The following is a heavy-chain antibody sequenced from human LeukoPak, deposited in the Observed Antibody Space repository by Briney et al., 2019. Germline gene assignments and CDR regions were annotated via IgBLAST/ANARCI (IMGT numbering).Heavy chain of an antibody. D-gene: IGHD3-22*01. CDR1: GGSISNYY. Sequence: SETLSLTCTVSGGSISNYYWSWIRQPPGKGLEWIGYIYYSGSTNYNPSLKSRVTISVDTSKNQFSLKLSSVTAADTAVYYCAVTYYYDSSGYYANYWGQGTLVTVSS. J-gene: IGHJ4*02. CDR2: IYYSGST. CDR3: AVTYYYDSSGYYANY. V-gene: IGHV4-59*08.